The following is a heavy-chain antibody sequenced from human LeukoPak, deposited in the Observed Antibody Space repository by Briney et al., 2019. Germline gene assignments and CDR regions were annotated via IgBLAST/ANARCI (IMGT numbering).Heavy chain of an antibody. Sequence: SETLSLTCTVSGGSISSSSYYWGWIRQPPGKGLEWIGSIYYSGSTYYNPSLKSRVTMSVDTSKNQFSLKLSSVTAADTAVYYCARGRTTDDFDYWGQGTLVTVSS. J-gene: IGHJ4*02. CDR1: GGSISSSSYY. D-gene: IGHD1-14*01. CDR3: ARGRTTDDFDY. V-gene: IGHV4-39*07. CDR2: IYYSGST.